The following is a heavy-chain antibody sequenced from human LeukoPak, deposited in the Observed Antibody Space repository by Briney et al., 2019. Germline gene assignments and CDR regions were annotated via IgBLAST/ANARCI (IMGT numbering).Heavy chain of an antibody. CDR1: GFTFSTYW. CDR2: IKEDGSEK. CDR3: AKEVAAAGRGSPSFDY. D-gene: IGHD6-13*01. V-gene: IGHV3-7*03. J-gene: IGHJ4*02. Sequence: PGGSLRLSCAASGFTFSTYWMSWVRRAPGKGLEWVANIKEDGSEKYYGDSVKGRFTISRDNAKNSLYLQMNSLRAEDTAVYYCAKEVAAAGRGSPSFDYWGQGTLVTVSS.